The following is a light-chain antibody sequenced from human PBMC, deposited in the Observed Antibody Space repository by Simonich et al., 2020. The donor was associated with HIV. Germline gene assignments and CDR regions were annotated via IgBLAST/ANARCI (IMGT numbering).Light chain of an antibody. Sequence: QSALTQPASVSGSPGQSITISCTGTRSDVGGYNYVSWYQQHPGKAPKLMIYDVSKRPSGVSNRFSGSKSGNTASLTISGLQAEDEADYYCSSYAGSNNWVFGGGTKVTVL. V-gene: IGLV2-14*01. CDR3: SSYAGSNNWV. CDR2: DVS. J-gene: IGLJ3*02. CDR1: RSDVGGYNY.